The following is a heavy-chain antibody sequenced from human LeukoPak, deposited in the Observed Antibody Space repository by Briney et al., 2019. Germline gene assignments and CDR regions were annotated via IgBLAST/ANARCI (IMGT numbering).Heavy chain of an antibody. CDR3: ARGDAESWRGLGVVVPAAIHYYYYYMDV. V-gene: IGHV3-21*01. J-gene: IGHJ6*03. CDR2: ISSSSSYI. CDR1: GFTFSSYS. Sequence: GGSLRLSCAASGFTFSSYSMYWVRQAPGKGLEWVSSISSSSSYIYYADSVKGRFTISRDNAKNSLYLQMNSLRAEDTAVYYCARGDAESWRGLGVVVPAAIHYYYYYMDVWGKGTTVTVSS. D-gene: IGHD2-2*02.